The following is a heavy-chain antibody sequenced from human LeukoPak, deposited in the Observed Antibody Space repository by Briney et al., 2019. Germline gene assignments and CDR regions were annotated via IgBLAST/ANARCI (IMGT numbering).Heavy chain of an antibody. D-gene: IGHD6-13*01. V-gene: IGHV1-18*01. J-gene: IGHJ6*02. CDR3: ARSPIAAAGEIYYYYYGMDV. CDR2: ISAYNGNT. Sequence: ASVKVSCKASGYTFTSYGISWVGQAPGQGLEWMGWISAYNGNTNYAQKLQGRVTMTTDTSTSTAYMELRSLRSDDTAVYYCARSPIAAAGEIYYYYYGMDVWGQGTTVTVSS. CDR1: GYTFTSYG.